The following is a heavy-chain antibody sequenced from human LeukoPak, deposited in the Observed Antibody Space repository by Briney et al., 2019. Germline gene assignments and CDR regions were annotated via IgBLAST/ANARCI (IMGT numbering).Heavy chain of an antibody. J-gene: IGHJ4*02. D-gene: IGHD1-26*01. V-gene: IGHV4-34*01. CDR1: GGSFSGYY. Sequence: SETLSLTCAVYGGSFSGYYWSWIRQPPGKGLEWIGEINHSRSTNYNPSLKSRVTISVDTSKNQFSLKLSSVTAADTAVYYCARGRRLSIVGATYYFDYWGQGTLVTVSS. CDR2: INHSRST. CDR3: ARGRRLSIVGATYYFDY.